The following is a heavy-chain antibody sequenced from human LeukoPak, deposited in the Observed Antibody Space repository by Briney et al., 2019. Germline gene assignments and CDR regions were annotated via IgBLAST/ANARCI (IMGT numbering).Heavy chain of an antibody. CDR2: IYYSGST. Sequence: SETLSLTCTVSGGSISSGGYYWSWTRQHPGKGLEWIGYIYYSGSTYYNPSLKSRVTISVDTSKNQFSLKLSSVTAADTAVYYCARVYDSSGYYPFFDYWGQGTLVTVSS. CDR1: GGSISSGGYY. CDR3: ARVYDSSGYYPFFDY. J-gene: IGHJ4*02. D-gene: IGHD3-22*01. V-gene: IGHV4-31*03.